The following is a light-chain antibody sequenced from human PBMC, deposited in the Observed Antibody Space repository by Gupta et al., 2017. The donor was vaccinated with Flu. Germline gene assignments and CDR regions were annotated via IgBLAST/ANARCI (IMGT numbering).Light chain of an antibody. Sequence: VTISCSGSSSNIGNNYVSWYQQFPGTAPKLLSYENDRRPSGFPDRFSGSKSGTSATLDIAGLQTGDEADYYCGTWDSSLSTVVFGGGTKLTVL. J-gene: IGLJ3*02. CDR1: SSNIGNNY. CDR2: END. CDR3: GTWDSSLSTVV. V-gene: IGLV1-51*02.